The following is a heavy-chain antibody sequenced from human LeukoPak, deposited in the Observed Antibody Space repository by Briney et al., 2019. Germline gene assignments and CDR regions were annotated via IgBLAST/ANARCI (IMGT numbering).Heavy chain of an antibody. J-gene: IGHJ4*02. CDR1: GFLFSSYE. V-gene: IGHV3-48*03. D-gene: IGHD4-23*01. CDR2: ISTSGGTI. CDR3: ARDSYYGGTQDY. Sequence: PGGSLRLSCAASGFLFSSYEMNWVRQAPGKGLEWVSYISTSGGTIYYADSVKGRFTISRDNAKNSLYLQMNGLRAEDTAVYYCARDSYYGGTQDYWGQGTLVTVSS.